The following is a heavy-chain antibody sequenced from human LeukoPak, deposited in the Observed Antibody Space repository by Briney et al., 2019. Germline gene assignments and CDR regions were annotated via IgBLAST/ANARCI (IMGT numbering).Heavy chain of an antibody. D-gene: IGHD1-26*01. CDR3: ARLKWELRSIDY. V-gene: IGHV3-30*03. CDR1: GFTFSSYG. CDR2: ISYDGSSK. J-gene: IGHJ4*02. Sequence: QPGRSLRLSCAASGFTFSSYGVHWVRQAPGKGLGWVALISYDGSSKYYADSVKGQFTISRDNSKNTLYLQMNSLRAEDTAVYYCARLKWELRSIDYWGQGTLVTVSS.